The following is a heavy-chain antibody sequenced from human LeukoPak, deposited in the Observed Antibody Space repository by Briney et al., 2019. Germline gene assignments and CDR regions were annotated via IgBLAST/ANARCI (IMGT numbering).Heavy chain of an antibody. CDR1: GGSISSASYC. J-gene: IGHJ4*02. CDR3: ARGRPSFDDSSGYPYPNFDY. Sequence: SQTLSLTCTVSGGSISSASYCWSWIRQPAGKGLEWIGHIHARGSTNYNPSLKSRVTISVDTSKNQFSLKLSSVTAADTAVYYCARGRPSFDDSSGYPYPNFDYWGQGTLVTVSS. D-gene: IGHD3-22*01. V-gene: IGHV4-61*09. CDR2: IHARGST.